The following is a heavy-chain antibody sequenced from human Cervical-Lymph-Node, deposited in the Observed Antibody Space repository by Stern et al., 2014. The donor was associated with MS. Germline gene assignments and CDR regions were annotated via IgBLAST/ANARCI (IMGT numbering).Heavy chain of an antibody. CDR2: FYYSGSST. V-gene: IGHV4-31*03. J-gene: IGHJ2*01. CDR1: GGSSGIGGHY. Sequence: QGQLQESGPGLVKPSQTLSLTCTVSGGSSGIGGHYWSWIRQHPGKGLEWIWFFYYSGSSTYQNPSLSSRLFISFEPSQNRFSLKLRSVTAADTAVYYCARVLEDDLTDWYFDLWGRGTLVTVSA. D-gene: IGHD3/OR15-3a*01. CDR3: ARVLEDDLTDWYFDL.